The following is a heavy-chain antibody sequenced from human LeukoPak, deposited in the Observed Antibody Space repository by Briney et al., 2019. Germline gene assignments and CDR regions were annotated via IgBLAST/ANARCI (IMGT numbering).Heavy chain of an antibody. CDR2: ISSSSSTI. D-gene: IGHD6-19*01. V-gene: IGHV3-48*04. Sequence: GGSLRLSCAASGFTFSSYSMNWVRQAPGKGLERVSYISSSSSTIYYADSVKGRFTISRDNAKNSLYLQMNSLRAEDTAVYYCARTLERGSGSRGDYWGQGTLVTVSS. CDR3: ARTLERGSGSRGDY. J-gene: IGHJ4*02. CDR1: GFTFSSYS.